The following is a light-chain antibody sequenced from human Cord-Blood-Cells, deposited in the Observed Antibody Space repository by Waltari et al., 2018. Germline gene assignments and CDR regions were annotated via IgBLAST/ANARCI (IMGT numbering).Light chain of an antibody. CDR1: QSVLYSSNNKNY. V-gene: IGKV4-1*01. CDR2: WAS. CDR3: QQYYSTPCT. Sequence: DIVMTQSPYSLAVSLCERATINCKSSQSVLYSSNNKNYLAWYQQKPGQLPKLLIYWASTRESGVPDRFSGSGSGTDFTLTISSLQAEDVAVYYCQQYYSTPCTFGGGTKVEIK. J-gene: IGKJ4*02.